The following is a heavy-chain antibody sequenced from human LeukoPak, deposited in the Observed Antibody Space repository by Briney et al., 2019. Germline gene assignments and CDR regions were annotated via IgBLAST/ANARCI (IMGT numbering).Heavy chain of an antibody. V-gene: IGHV3-21*01. CDR1: GFTFSSYS. D-gene: IGHD3-22*01. J-gene: IGHJ3*02. Sequence: PGGSLRLSCAASGFTFSSYSMNWVRQAPGKGLEWVSSISSSSSYIYYADSVKGRFTISRDNAKNSLYLQMNSLRAEDTAAYYCAREQRRITMIVVAFGAFDIWGQGTMVTVSS. CDR2: ISSSSSYI. CDR3: AREQRRITMIVVAFGAFDI.